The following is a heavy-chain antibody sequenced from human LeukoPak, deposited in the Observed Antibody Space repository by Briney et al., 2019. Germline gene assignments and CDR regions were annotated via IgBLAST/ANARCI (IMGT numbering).Heavy chain of an antibody. CDR2: IKQDGSEK. J-gene: IGHJ5*02. CDR3: ARDLGLPTSYYDFWSGYYTISSGLDP. V-gene: IGHV3-7*01. D-gene: IGHD3-3*01. CDR1: GFTFSSYW. Sequence: GGSLRLSCAASGFTFSSYWMSWVRQAPGKGLEWVANIKQDGSEKYCVDSVKGRFTISRDNAKNSLYLQMNSLRAEDTAVYYCARDLGLPTSYYDFWSGYYTISSGLDPWGQGTLVTVSS.